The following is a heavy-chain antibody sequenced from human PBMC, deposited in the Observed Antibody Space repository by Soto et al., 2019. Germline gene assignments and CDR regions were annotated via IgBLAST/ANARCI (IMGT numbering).Heavy chain of an antibody. V-gene: IGHV2-5*02. J-gene: IGHJ4*02. Sequence: QITLKESGPTLVKPTQTLTLTCTFSGFSLSTSRVGVGWIRQPPGKALEWLALIYWDDDKRYSPSLKSRLTITKDTSKNQVVLTMTNMDPVDTATYYCAHMTTVTTSRYFDYWGQGTLVTVSS. CDR2: IYWDDDK. CDR3: AHMTTVTTSRYFDY. CDR1: GFSLSTSRVG. D-gene: IGHD4-17*01.